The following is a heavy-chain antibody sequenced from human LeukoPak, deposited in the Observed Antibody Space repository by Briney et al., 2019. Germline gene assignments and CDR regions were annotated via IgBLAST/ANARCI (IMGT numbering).Heavy chain of an antibody. CDR2: IKSKTDGGTT. Sequence: PGGSLRLSGAASGFTCSNAWMSWVRQAPGKGREWVGRIKSKTDGGTTDYAAPVKGRFTISRDDSKNTLYLQMNSLKTEDTAVYYCTTGVRYYDFWSGPILDDDAFDIWGQGTMVTVSS. D-gene: IGHD3-3*01. J-gene: IGHJ3*02. V-gene: IGHV3-15*01. CDR3: TTGVRYYDFWSGPILDDDAFDI. CDR1: GFTCSNAW.